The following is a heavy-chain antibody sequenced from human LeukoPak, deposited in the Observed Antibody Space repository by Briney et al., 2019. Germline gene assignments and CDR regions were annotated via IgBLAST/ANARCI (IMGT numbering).Heavy chain of an antibody. D-gene: IGHD5-18*01. CDR3: ASSGNGYSYGYLDY. CDR2: IIPIFGTA. CDR1: GYTFTSYY. J-gene: IGHJ4*02. V-gene: IGHV1-69*13. Sequence: GASVKVSCKASGYTFTSYYMHWVRQAPGQGLEWMGGIIPIFGTANYAQKFQGRVTITADESTSTAYMELSSLRSEDTAVYYCASSGNGYSYGYLDYWGQGTLVTVSS.